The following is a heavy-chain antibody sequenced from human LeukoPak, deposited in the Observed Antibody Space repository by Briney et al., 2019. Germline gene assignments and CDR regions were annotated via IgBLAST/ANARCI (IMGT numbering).Heavy chain of an antibody. Sequence: GGSLRLSCAPSGFTFSSYSMSWVRQAPGKGLEWVSAISGSGGSTYYADSVKGRFTISRDNSKNTLYLQMNSLRAEDTAVYYCALRITMIVVVRKWGQGTLVTVSS. CDR3: ALRITMIVVVRK. CDR2: ISGSGGST. J-gene: IGHJ4*02. V-gene: IGHV3-23*01. CDR1: GFTFSSYS. D-gene: IGHD3-22*01.